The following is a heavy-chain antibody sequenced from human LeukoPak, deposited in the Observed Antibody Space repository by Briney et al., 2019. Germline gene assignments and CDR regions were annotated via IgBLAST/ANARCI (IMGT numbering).Heavy chain of an antibody. Sequence: GGSLRLSCAASGFTFSSYGMHWVRQAPGKGLEWVSVISYDGSNKYYADSVKGRFTISRDNSKNTLYLQMNSLRAEDTAVYYCAEATGYGDYIDYWGQGTLVTVSS. D-gene: IGHD4-17*01. CDR3: AEATGYGDYIDY. J-gene: IGHJ4*02. CDR1: GFTFSSYG. CDR2: ISYDGSNK. V-gene: IGHV3-30*18.